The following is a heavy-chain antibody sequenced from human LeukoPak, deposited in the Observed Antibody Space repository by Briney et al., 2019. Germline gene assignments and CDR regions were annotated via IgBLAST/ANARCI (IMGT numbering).Heavy chain of an antibody. CDR2: LCSGGST. V-gene: IGHV3-53*01. J-gene: IGHJ4*02. CDR1: GFTVSSNC. D-gene: IGHD2-2*01. CDR3: ARKVGNGYAPDY. Sequence: GGSLRLSCAASGFTVSSNCMTWVRQAPGMGLEWVSVLCSGGSTYCADSVKGRFTISTDNSKNTLYLQMNSLRAEDTAVYYCARKVGNGYAPDYWGQGTLVTVSS.